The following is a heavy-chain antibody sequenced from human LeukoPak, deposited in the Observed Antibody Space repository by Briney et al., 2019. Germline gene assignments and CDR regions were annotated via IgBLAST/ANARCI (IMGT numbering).Heavy chain of an antibody. CDR3: ARLASVTTGIIDY. J-gene: IGHJ4*02. CDR2: IYYSGST. CDR1: GGSISSSSYY. Sequence: KPSETLSLTCTVSGGSISSSSYYWGWIRQPPGKGLEWIGSIYYSGSTYYNPSLKSRVTISVDTSKNQFSLKLSSVTAADTAVYYCARLASVTTGIIDYWGQGTLVTVSS. D-gene: IGHD4-17*01. V-gene: IGHV4-39*01.